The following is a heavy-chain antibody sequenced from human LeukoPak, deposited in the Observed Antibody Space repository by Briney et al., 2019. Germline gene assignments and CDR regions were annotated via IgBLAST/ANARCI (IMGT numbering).Heavy chain of an antibody. CDR1: GYTLTELS. Sequence: ASVKVSCKVSGYTLTELSMHWVRQAPGKGLEWMGGFDPEDGETIYAQKFQGRVTMTEDTSTDTAYMELSSLRSEDTAVYYCATVAAMIGALDYWGQGTLVTVSS. CDR3: ATVAAMIGALDY. D-gene: IGHD3-22*01. V-gene: IGHV1-24*01. CDR2: FDPEDGET. J-gene: IGHJ4*02.